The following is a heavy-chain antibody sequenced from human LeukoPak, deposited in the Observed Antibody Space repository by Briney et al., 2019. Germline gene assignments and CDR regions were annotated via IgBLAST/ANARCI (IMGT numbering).Heavy chain of an antibody. Sequence: GSLRLSCAASGFTFSSYGMHWVRQAPGKGLEWVAVIWYDGSNKYYADSVKGRFTISRDNSKNTLYLQMNSLRAEDTAVYYCARAIRAGAFDIWGQGTMVTVSS. CDR1: GFTFSSYG. V-gene: IGHV3-33*08. J-gene: IGHJ3*02. CDR3: ARAIRAGAFDI. CDR2: IWYDGSNK. D-gene: IGHD6-19*01.